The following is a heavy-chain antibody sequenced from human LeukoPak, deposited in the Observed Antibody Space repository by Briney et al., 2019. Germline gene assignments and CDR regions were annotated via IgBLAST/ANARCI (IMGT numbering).Heavy chain of an antibody. D-gene: IGHD1-26*01. Sequence: SWIRQHPGKGLEWIGYIYYSGSTYYNPSLKSRVTISVDTSKNQFSLKLSSVTAADTAVYYCARERWELRGGYYFDYWGQGTLVTVSS. V-gene: IGHV4-31*02. CDR3: ARERWELRGGYYFDY. J-gene: IGHJ4*02. CDR2: IYYSGST.